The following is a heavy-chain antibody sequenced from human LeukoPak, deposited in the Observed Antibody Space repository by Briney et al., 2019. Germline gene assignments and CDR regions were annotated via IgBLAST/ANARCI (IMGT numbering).Heavy chain of an antibody. J-gene: IGHJ4*02. Sequence: GGSLRLSCAASGFTFSSYAMSWVRQAPGKGLEWVSAISGSGGSTYYVDSGEDRFTISRDNSKNTLYLQMNIQRAENTAVYYCATLPLSGYVFADRMETFDYWGQGTLVTVSS. D-gene: IGHD3-3*01. CDR1: GFTFSSYA. CDR3: ATLPLSGYVFADRMETFDY. V-gene: IGHV3-23*01. CDR2: ISGSGGST.